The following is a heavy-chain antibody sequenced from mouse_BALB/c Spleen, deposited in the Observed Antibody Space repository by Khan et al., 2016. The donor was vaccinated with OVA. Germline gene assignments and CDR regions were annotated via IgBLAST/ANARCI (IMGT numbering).Heavy chain of an antibody. D-gene: IGHD1-1*01. CDR2: INPSTGYT. V-gene: IGHV1-7*01. CDR1: GYTFTSYW. CDR3: ANHGSSSAWLTY. Sequence: QVQLQQPGAELAKPGASVKMSCKASGYTFTSYWMHWVKQRPGQGLEWIGYINPSTGYTEYNQRFKDKATLTADKSSSTAYMQLSSLTSEESAVYYCANHGSSSAWLTYGGQGTLVTVSA. J-gene: IGHJ3*01.